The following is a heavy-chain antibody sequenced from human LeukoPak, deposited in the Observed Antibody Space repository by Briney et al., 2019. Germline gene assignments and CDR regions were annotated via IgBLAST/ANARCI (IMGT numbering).Heavy chain of an antibody. CDR2: INANSGVT. V-gene: IGHV1-2*02. Sequence: ASVKVSCKASGYTFTGYYIHWVRQAPGQGLEWMGWINANSGVTNFAQNFQGRVTMNRYTSISTAYMELSRLRPGDTAVYYCARDLPARGYGMAVWGQGTTVTVSS. CDR1: GYTFTGYY. J-gene: IGHJ6*02. CDR3: ARDLPARGYGMAV.